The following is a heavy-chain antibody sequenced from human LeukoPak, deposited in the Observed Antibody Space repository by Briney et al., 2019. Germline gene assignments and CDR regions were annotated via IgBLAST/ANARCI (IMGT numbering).Heavy chain of an antibody. V-gene: IGHV4-39*01. CDR1: GGSISSSSYY. Sequence: SSETLSLTYTVSGGSISSSSYYWGWIRQPPGKGLEWIGSIYYSGSTYYNPSLKSRVTISIDTSKNQFSLKLSSVTAADTAVYYCARPLNGWELRKNAFDIWGHGTRVTVSS. D-gene: IGHD1-26*01. CDR2: IYYSGST. J-gene: IGHJ3*02. CDR3: ARPLNGWELRKNAFDI.